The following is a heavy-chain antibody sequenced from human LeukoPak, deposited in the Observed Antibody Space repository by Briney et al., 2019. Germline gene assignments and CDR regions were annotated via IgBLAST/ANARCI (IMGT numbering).Heavy chain of an antibody. CDR1: GYTFTSYG. Sequence: GASVKVSCKASGYTFTSYGISWVRQAPGQGLEWMGWISAYNGNTNYAQKLQGRVTMTTDTSTSTAYMELRSLRSDDTAVYYCARGRARELANNWKIDYWGQGTLVTVSS. CDR2: ISAYNGNT. CDR3: ARGRARELANNWKIDY. J-gene: IGHJ4*02. D-gene: IGHD1-1*01. V-gene: IGHV1-18*01.